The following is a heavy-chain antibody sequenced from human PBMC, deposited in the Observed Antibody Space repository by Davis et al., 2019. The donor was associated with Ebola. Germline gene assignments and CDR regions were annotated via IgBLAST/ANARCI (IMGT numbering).Heavy chain of an antibody. CDR2: ISGSGGST. CDR3: AKGGTPCYGMDV. Sequence: GESLKISCAASGFIFSSSAMSWVRQAPGKGLEWVSAISGSGGSTYYADSVKGRFTISRDNSKNTRYLQMNSLRAEDTAVYYCAKGGTPCYGMDVWGQGTTVTVSS. CDR1: GFIFSSSA. J-gene: IGHJ6*02. V-gene: IGHV3-23*01.